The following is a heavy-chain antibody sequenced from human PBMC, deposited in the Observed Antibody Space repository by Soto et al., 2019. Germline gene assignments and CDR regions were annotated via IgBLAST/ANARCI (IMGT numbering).Heavy chain of an antibody. Sequence: LRLSCAASGFTFSSYAMHWVRQAPGKGLEWVAVISYDGSNKYYADSVKGRFTISRDNSKNTLYLQMNSLRAEDTAVYYCARADVVLMVYYFDYWGQGTLVTVSS. V-gene: IGHV3-30-3*01. J-gene: IGHJ4*02. CDR1: GFTFSSYA. CDR2: ISYDGSNK. CDR3: ARADVVLMVYYFDY. D-gene: IGHD2-8*01.